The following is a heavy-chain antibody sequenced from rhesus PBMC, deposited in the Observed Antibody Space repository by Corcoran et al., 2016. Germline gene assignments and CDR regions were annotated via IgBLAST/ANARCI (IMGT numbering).Heavy chain of an antibody. CDR1: GGSFSGSY. J-gene: IGHJ4*01. D-gene: IGHD3-9*01. CDR2: IIASIGSN. CDR3: ARHYEDDYGDYYTGGFDY. Sequence: QVQLQGSGPGLVKPSETLSLTCAVSGGSFSGSYWGWIRQPPGTGLEWIGYIIASIGSNEDNPSRKSRVTISPDTSKNQFSLKRSAVTAADTAVYYCARHYEDDYGDYYTGGFDYWGPGVLVTVFS. V-gene: IGHV4-165*01.